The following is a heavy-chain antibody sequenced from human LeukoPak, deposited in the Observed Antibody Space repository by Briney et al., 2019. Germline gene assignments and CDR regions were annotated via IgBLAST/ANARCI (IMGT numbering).Heavy chain of an antibody. J-gene: IGHJ4*02. CDR2: IYHSGST. V-gene: IGHV4-38-2*01. CDR1: GYSISSGYY. CDR3: ARAGTLYYYDSSGYYPF. D-gene: IGHD3-22*01. Sequence: PSETLCLTCAVSGYSISSGYYWGWIRQPPGKGLEWIGSIYHSGSTYYNPSLKSRVTISVDTSKNQFSLKLSSVTAADTAVYYCARAGTLYYYDSSGYYPFWGQGTLVTVSS.